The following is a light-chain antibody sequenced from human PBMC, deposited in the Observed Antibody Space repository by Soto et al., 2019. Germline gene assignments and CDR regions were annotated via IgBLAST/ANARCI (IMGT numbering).Light chain of an antibody. J-gene: IGKJ1*01. V-gene: IGKV1-39*01. CDR1: QSISSY. CDR3: QQSYSTTWP. CDR2: AAS. Sequence: DIQVTRSQSSRSASVGERVTITCRASQSISSYLNWYQQKPGKAPKLLIYAASSLQSGVPSRFSGSGSETDFTLTISSLQPEDFATYSCQQSYSTTWPFGQGTKVDIK.